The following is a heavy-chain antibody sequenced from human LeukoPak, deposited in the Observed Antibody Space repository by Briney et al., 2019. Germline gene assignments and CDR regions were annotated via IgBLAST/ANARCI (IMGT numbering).Heavy chain of an antibody. J-gene: IGHJ4*02. V-gene: IGHV4-38-2*01. D-gene: IGHD4-17*01. CDR1: GYSISSGYY. Sequence: PSETLSLTCAVSGYSISSGYYWGWIWQPPGKGLEWIGSIYHSGSTYYNPSLKSRVTISVDTSKNQFSLKLSSVTAADTAVYYCASDTRTVTSVLFDYWGLGTLVTVSS. CDR2: IYHSGST. CDR3: ASDTRTVTSVLFDY.